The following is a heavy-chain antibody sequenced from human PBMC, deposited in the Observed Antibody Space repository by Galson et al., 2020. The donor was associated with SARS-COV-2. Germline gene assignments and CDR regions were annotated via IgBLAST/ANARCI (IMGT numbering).Heavy chain of an antibody. CDR1: GYTFTGYY. J-gene: IGHJ4*02. CDR3: ASGRGYCDSSCVQDY. D-gene: IGHD3-22*01. Sequence: ASVKVSCKASGYTFTGYYMHWVRQAPGQGLEWMGWINPNSGGTNYAQKFQGRVTMTRDTSISTAYMELSRLRSDDTAVYYCASGRGYCDSSCVQDYWGQGNLVTVSA. CDR2: INPNSGGT. V-gene: IGHV1-2*02.